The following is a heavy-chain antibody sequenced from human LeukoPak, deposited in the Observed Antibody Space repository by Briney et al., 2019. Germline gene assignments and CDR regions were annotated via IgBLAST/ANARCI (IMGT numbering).Heavy chain of an antibody. Sequence: PGGSLRLSCSASGFTFSSYAMSWVRQAPGKGLEWVSAISGSGGSTYYADSVKGRFTISRDNSKNTLYLQMNSLRAEDTAVYYCAKGGSSSWNRLYYYYYGMDVWGQGTTVTVSS. D-gene: IGHD6-13*01. CDR2: ISGSGGST. J-gene: IGHJ6*02. CDR1: GFTFSSYA. CDR3: AKGGSSSWNRLYYYYYGMDV. V-gene: IGHV3-23*01.